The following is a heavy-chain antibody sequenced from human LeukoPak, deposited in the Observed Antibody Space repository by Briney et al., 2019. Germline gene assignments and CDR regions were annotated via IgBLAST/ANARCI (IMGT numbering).Heavy chain of an antibody. D-gene: IGHD3-22*01. CDR1: GGSFSDYY. V-gene: IGHV4-34*01. CDR3: ARSRRATYYYDSSGYNWFDP. J-gene: IGHJ5*02. CDR2: INHSGST. Sequence: SETLSLTCAVYGGSFSDYYWNWIRQSTGKGLEWIGEINHSGSTNYNPSLKSRVTISVDTSKNQFSLKLSSVTAADTAVYYCARSRRATYYYDSSGYNWFDPWGQGTLVTVSS.